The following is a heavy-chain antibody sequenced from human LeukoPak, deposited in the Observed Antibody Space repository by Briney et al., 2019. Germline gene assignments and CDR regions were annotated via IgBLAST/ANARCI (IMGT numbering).Heavy chain of an antibody. CDR1: GFTFSSYW. CDR3: AREGSSWYRREIDY. V-gene: IGHV3-7*01. J-gene: IGHJ4*02. Sequence: GGSLRLSCAASGFTFSSYWMSWVRQAPGKGLEWVANIKQDGSEKYYVDSVKGRFTISRDNAKNSLYLQINSLRAEDTAVYYCAREGSSWYRREIDYWGQGTLVTVSS. D-gene: IGHD6-13*01. CDR2: IKQDGSEK.